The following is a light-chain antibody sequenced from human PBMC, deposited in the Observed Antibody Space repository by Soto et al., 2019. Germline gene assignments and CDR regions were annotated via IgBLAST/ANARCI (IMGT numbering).Light chain of an antibody. V-gene: IGKV1-39*01. Sequence: DIQVTQSPSSLSASVGDRVTITCRASQSIGTYLNWYHQKPGKAPQLLIYGASTLQSGVPSRFSASGSGTHFTLTITSLQPEDFGTYSCQQSYSTPTFGQGTKVDIK. CDR1: QSIGTY. CDR2: GAS. J-gene: IGKJ1*01. CDR3: QQSYSTPT.